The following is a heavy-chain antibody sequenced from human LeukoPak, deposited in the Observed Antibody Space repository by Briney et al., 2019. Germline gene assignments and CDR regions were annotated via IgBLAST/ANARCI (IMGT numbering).Heavy chain of an antibody. CDR3: AKRYYGSGSDYGMDV. Sequence: GGSLRLSCAASGFTFNTYAMSWVRQAPGKGLEWVSGIGGSGSSTYYAESVKGRFTISRDNSKNTLYLQMNSLRAEDTAKYYCAKRYYGSGSDYGMDVWGQGTTVTVSS. D-gene: IGHD3-10*01. CDR1: GFTFNTYA. CDR2: IGGSGSST. V-gene: IGHV3-23*01. J-gene: IGHJ6*02.